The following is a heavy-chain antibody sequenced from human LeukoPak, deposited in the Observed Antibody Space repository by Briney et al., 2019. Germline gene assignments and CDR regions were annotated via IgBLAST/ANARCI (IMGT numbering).Heavy chain of an antibody. CDR3: ARLAYCSSTSCYIGAFDI. Sequence: SETLSLTCTVSSGSISSYYWSWIRQPPGKGLEWIGYISYSRSTNYNPSLKSRVTISVDTSKNQFSLKLSSVTAADTAVYYCARLAYCSSTSCYIGAFDIWGQRTMVTVSS. CDR2: ISYSRST. V-gene: IGHV4-59*01. J-gene: IGHJ3*02. D-gene: IGHD2-2*02. CDR1: SGSISSYY.